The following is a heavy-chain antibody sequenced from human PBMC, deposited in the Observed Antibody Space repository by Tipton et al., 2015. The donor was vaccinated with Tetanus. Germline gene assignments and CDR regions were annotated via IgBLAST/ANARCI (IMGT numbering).Heavy chain of an antibody. Sequence: SGFSVSDYGMHWARQAPGKGLEWVAVSWYDGTDKYYADSVKGRFTISRDNSKNTLYLQMNSLRAEDTAVYYCAREADCSGGSCFSGDFDNWGQGTQVTVSS. CDR1: GFSVSDYG. V-gene: IGHV3-33*01. CDR2: SWYDGTDK. D-gene: IGHD2-15*01. CDR3: AREADCSGGSCFSGDFDN. J-gene: IGHJ4*02.